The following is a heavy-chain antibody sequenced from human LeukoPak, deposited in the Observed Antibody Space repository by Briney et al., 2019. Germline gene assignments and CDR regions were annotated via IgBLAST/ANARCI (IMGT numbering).Heavy chain of an antibody. J-gene: IGHJ4*02. CDR1: GYSFIDHY. Sequence: ASVKVSCKASGYSFIDHYIHWVRQAPGQGLEWMGWINPNSGGTNYAQKFRGRVTMTRDTSISTAYMELSRLRSDDTAVYYCAAQNRVVTNDYWGQGTLVTVSS. D-gene: IGHD3-3*01. V-gene: IGHV1-2*02. CDR2: INPNSGGT. CDR3: AAQNRVVTNDY.